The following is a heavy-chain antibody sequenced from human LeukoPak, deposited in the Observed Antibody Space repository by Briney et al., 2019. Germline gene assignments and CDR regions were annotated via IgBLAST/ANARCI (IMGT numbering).Heavy chain of an antibody. V-gene: IGHV1-2*02. CDR3: ARAGQYCSGGSCTYYYYYMDV. CDR2: INPNSGGT. J-gene: IGHJ6*03. D-gene: IGHD2-15*01. CDR1: GYTFTSYD. Sequence: ASVKVSCKASGYTFTSYDINWVRQAPGQGLEWMGWINPNSGGTNYAQKFQGRVTMTRDTSVSTAYMELSRLRSDDTAVYYCARAGQYCSGGSCTYYYYYMDVWGKGTTVTVSS.